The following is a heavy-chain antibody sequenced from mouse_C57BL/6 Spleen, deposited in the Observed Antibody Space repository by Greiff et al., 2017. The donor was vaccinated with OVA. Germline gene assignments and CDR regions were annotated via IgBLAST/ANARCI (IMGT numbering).Heavy chain of an antibody. J-gene: IGHJ1*03. CDR2: ISSGSSTI. V-gene: IGHV5-17*01. D-gene: IGHD2-10*02. CDR3: ARGGSIYFDV. CDR1: GFTFSDYG. Sequence: DVKLVESGGGLVKPGGSLKLSCAASGFTFSDYGMHWVRQAPEKGLEWVAYISSGSSTIYYADTVKGRFTISRDNAKNTLFLQMTSLRSEDTAMYYCARGGSIYFDVWGTGTTVTVSS.